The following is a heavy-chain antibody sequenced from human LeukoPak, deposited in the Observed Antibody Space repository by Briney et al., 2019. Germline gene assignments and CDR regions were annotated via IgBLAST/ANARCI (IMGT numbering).Heavy chain of an antibody. CDR1: GYSISSGYY. J-gene: IGHJ4*02. D-gene: IGHD6-19*01. CDR3: AGRSGSIFFDY. V-gene: IGHV4-38-2*02. Sequence: PSETLSLTCTVSGYSISSGYYWGWIRQPPGKGLEWIGSIYRSGSTYYNPSLKSRVTISVDTSKNQFSLKLSSVTAADTAVYYCAGRSGSIFFDYWGQGTLVTVSS. CDR2: IYRSGST.